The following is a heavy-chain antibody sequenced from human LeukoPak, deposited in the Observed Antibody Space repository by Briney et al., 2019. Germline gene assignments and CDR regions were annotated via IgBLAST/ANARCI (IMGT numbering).Heavy chain of an antibody. CDR2: IGNKATSYTT. CDR1: GFTFGDHY. CDR3: ARLSSISYPDY. J-gene: IGHJ4*02. Sequence: GGSLGLSCAASGFTFGDHYMDWVRQAPGKGLEWVGRIGNKATSYTTEYAASVKGRFTISRDDSENSLYLQMNSLKTEDTAVYFCARLSSISYPDYWGRGTLVIVSS. D-gene: IGHD6-19*01. V-gene: IGHV3-72*01.